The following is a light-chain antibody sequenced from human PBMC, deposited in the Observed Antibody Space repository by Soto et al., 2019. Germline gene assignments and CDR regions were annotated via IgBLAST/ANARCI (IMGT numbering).Light chain of an antibody. J-gene: IGKJ1*01. CDR3: QQYNNWPX. CDR1: QSVSSN. Sequence: EIVMTQSPATLSVSPGERATLSCRASQSVSSNLAWYQQKPGQAPRLLIYGASTRATGIPARFSGSGSGTEFTLTISSLQSEDFAVYYCQQYNNWPXFXQXXXVEI. CDR2: GAS. V-gene: IGKV3-15*01.